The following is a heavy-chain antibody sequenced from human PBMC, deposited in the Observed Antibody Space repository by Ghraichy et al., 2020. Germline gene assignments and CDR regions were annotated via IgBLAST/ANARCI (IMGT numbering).Heavy chain of an antibody. CDR2: IYDSGST. D-gene: IGHD3-10*01. J-gene: IGHJ4*02. V-gene: IGHV4-59*08. CDR3: ALQRNRGSGEFFDY. Sequence: SETLSLTCTVSGGSVSSYYWSWIRQPPGKGLEWMGDIYDSGSTNYNPSLKSRVIISEDTSKNQFSLKLNSVTAADTAVYYCALQRNRGSGEFFDYWGQGTLVTVSS. CDR1: GGSVSSYY.